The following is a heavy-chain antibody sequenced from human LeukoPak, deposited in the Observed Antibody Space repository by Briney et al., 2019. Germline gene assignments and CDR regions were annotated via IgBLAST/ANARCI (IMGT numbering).Heavy chain of an antibody. Sequence: PGGSLRLSCAASGFTVSSNYMSWVRQAPGKGLEWVSVIYSGGSTYYADSVKGRFTVSRDNSNNTLYLQMNCLRAEDTAVYYCARLRFPYGMDVWGQGTTVTVSS. J-gene: IGHJ6*02. CDR3: ARLRFPYGMDV. CDR2: IYSGGST. D-gene: IGHD4-17*01. CDR1: GFTVSSNY. V-gene: IGHV3-53*01.